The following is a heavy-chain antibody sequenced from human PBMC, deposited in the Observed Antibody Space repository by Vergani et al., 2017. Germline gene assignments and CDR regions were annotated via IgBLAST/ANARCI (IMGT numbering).Heavy chain of an antibody. J-gene: IGHJ6*03. CDR2: IYRSGRT. Sequence: QVHLNEAGPGLVKPSQTLSLTCTVSGASITSGSFYWSWIRQPAGKGLEWIGRIYRSGRTDYNPSLKSRVSMSVDMSTNQFSLMLTSVTAADTAVYFCARERTDYNFQSFMDVWGKGTTVTVSS. D-gene: IGHD1-20*01. V-gene: IGHV4-61*02. CDR1: GASITSGSFY. CDR3: ARERTDYNFQSFMDV.